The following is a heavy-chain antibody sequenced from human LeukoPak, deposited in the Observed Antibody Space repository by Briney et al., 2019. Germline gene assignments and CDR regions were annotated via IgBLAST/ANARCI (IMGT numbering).Heavy chain of an antibody. D-gene: IGHD4-17*01. CDR2: IIPILGIA. CDR1: GGTFSGYT. V-gene: IGHV1-69*02. CDR3: ARGSYGVFYFDY. Sequence: SVKVSCKASGGTFSGYTINWVRQAPGQGLEWMGRIIPILGIANYAQKFQGRVTITADKSTSTAYMELSSLRSEDTAVYYCARGSYGVFYFDYWGQGTLVTVSS. J-gene: IGHJ4*02.